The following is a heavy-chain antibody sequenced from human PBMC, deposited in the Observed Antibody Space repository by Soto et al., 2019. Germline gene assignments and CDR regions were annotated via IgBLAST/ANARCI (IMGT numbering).Heavy chain of an antibody. CDR1: GFTFNSFT. CDR3: ATWEERYFQD. Sequence: QVQLVESGGGVVQPGRSLRLSCAASGFTFNSFTMHWVRQAPGKGLEWVAVISHDGSHKYTADSVKGRFTISRDDPKNTLYLQMNSLRVEDTAIYYCATWEERYFQDWGQGTLFTVSS. V-gene: IGHV3-30*04. J-gene: IGHJ1*01. CDR2: ISHDGSHK. D-gene: IGHD1-26*01.